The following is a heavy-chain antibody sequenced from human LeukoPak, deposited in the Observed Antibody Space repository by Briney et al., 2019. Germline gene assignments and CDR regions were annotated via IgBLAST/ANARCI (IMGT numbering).Heavy chain of an antibody. J-gene: IGHJ4*02. CDR1: GGTLSSYA. Sequence: ASVKVSCKASGGTLSSYAISWVRQAPGQGLEWMGGIIPIFGTANYAQKFQGRVTITADESTSTAYMELSSLRSEDTAVYYCARDAYDYSTTRQVADYFDYWGQGTLVTVSS. V-gene: IGHV1-69*01. CDR3: ARDAYDYSTTRQVADYFDY. D-gene: IGHD5-12*01. CDR2: IIPIFGTA.